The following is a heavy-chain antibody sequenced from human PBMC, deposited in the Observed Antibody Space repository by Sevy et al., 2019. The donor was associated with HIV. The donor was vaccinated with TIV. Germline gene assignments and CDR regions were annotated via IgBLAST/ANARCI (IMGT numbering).Heavy chain of an antibody. CDR2: ISYDGSNK. D-gene: IGHD6-13*01. CDR3: AGESLTPRRSSSWYFVSDY. Sequence: GSLRLSCAASGFTFSSYAMHWVRQAPGKGLEWVAVISYDGSNKYYADSVKGRFTISRDNSKNTLYLQMNSLRAEDTAVYYCAGESLTPRRSSSWYFVSDYWGQGTLVTVSS. V-gene: IGHV3-30-3*01. J-gene: IGHJ4*02. CDR1: GFTFSSYA.